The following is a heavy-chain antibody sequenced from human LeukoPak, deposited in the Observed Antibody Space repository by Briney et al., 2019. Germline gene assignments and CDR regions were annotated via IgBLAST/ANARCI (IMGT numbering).Heavy chain of an antibody. J-gene: IGHJ6*03. CDR3: GRSWIDIDV. Sequence: GGSLRLSCAVSGFTFSGYWMSWVRQAPGKGLEWVANIKKDGSEKYYVDSMKGRFTISRDNAKNLLYLQMNSLRAKDTAVYYCGRSWIDIDVWGKGTTVTVSS. CDR1: GFTFSGYW. CDR2: IKKDGSEK. V-gene: IGHV3-7*01. D-gene: IGHD2-2*03.